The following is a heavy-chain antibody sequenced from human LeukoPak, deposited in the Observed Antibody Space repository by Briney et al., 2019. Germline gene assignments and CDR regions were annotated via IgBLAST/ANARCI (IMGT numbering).Heavy chain of an antibody. V-gene: IGHV4-39*01. CDR3: AGYDSSDYYYAGPFDY. CDR2: IYYSRST. CDR1: GGSISSSSYY. Sequence: SETLSLTCIVSGGSISSSSYYWGWIRQPPGKGLEWIGSIYYSRSTYYNPSLKSRVTISVDTSKNQFSLKLSSVTAADAAVYYCAGYDSSDYYYAGPFDYWGQGTLVTVSS. J-gene: IGHJ4*02. D-gene: IGHD3-22*01.